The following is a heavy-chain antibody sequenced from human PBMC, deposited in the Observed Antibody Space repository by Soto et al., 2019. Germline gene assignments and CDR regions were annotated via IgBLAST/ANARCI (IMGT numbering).Heavy chain of an antibody. D-gene: IGHD3-10*01. CDR2: INHSGST. Sequence: SSETLSLTCTVPGGSISSRSYYWGWIRQPPGTGLEWIGEINHSGSTNYNPSLKSRVTISVDTSENQFSLKLTSVTAAETAVYYCARRVVRGVDRDYFDSWGQGTLVTVSS. CDR1: GGSISSRSYY. V-gene: IGHV4-39*01. J-gene: IGHJ4*02. CDR3: ARRVVRGVDRDYFDS.